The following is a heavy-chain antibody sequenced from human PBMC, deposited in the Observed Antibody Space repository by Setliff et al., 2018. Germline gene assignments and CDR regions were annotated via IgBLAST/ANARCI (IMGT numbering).Heavy chain of an antibody. V-gene: IGHV4-39*07. Sequence: SLTCTVSGGSISSSSYYWGWIRQPPGKGLEWIGSIYYSGSTYYNPSLKSRVTISVDTSKNQFSLKLSSVTAADTAVYYCARDAWYYDFWSGYDFDYYYYMDVWGKGTTVTVSS. CDR2: IYYSGST. CDR1: GGSISSSSYY. J-gene: IGHJ6*03. D-gene: IGHD3-3*01. CDR3: ARDAWYYDFWSGYDFDYYYYMDV.